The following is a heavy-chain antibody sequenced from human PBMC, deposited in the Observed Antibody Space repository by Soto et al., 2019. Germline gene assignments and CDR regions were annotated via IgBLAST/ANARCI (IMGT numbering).Heavy chain of an antibody. CDR2: IIPIFGTA. CDR3: ARGRTTSIAARPEWFDP. Sequence: SVKVSCKASGGTFSSYAISWVRQAPGQGLEWMGGIIPIFGTANYAQKFQGRVTITADESTSTAYMELSSLRSEDTAVYYCARGRTTSIAARPEWFDPWGQGTLVTVPS. CDR1: GGTFSSYA. V-gene: IGHV1-69*13. J-gene: IGHJ5*02. D-gene: IGHD6-6*01.